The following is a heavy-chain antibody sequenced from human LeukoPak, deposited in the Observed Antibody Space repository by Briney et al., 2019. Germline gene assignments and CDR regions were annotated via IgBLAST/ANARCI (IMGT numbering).Heavy chain of an antibody. V-gene: IGHV1-69*05. CDR2: IIPIFGTA. J-gene: IGHJ4*02. CDR3: ARDPALDIVVVPAAGDY. Sequence: SVKVSCKASGGTFSSYAISWVRQAPGQGLGWMGGIIPIFGTANYAQKFQGRVTITTDESTSTAYMELSSLRSEDTAVYYCARDPALDIVVVPAAGDYWGQGTLVTVSS. D-gene: IGHD2-2*03. CDR1: GGTFSSYA.